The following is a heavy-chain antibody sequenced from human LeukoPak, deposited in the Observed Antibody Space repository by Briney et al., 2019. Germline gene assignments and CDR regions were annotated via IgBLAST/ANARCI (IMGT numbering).Heavy chain of an antibody. CDR1: GGSIGSSSYY. CDR3: ARGFEGSSWYYFDY. CDR2: IYYSGST. J-gene: IGHJ4*02. D-gene: IGHD6-13*01. V-gene: IGHV4-39*07. Sequence: SETLSLTCTVSGGSIGSSSYYWGWIRQPPGKGLEWIGSIYYSGSTYYNPSLKSRVTISVDTSKNQFSLKLSSVTAADTAVYYCARGFEGSSWYYFDYWGQGTLVTVSS.